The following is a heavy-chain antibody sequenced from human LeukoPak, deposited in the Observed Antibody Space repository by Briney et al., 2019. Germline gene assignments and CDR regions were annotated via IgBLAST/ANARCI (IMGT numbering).Heavy chain of an antibody. CDR3: PRQIAVATWFDP. Sequence: SETLSLTCTVSGGSISSYYWSWIRQPPGKGLEWIGYIYYSGSTNYNPSLKSRVTISVDTSKNQFSLKLSSVTAADTAVYYCPRQIAVATWFDPWGQGTLVTVSP. CDR2: IYYSGST. V-gene: IGHV4-59*08. D-gene: IGHD6-19*01. J-gene: IGHJ5*02. CDR1: GGSISSYY.